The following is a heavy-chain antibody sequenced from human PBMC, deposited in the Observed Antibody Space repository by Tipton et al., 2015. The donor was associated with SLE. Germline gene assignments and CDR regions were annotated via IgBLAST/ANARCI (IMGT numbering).Heavy chain of an antibody. V-gene: IGHV4-4*07. Sequence: TLSLTCTVSGGSISSYYWSWIRQPAGKGLEWIGQIYTNENTNYNPSLKSRVTMSVDTSKNHFSLKLISVTAADTAVYYCAREFLNPVTTVHYYFDLWGRGTLVTVSS. CDR1: GGSISSYY. CDR2: IYTNENT. CDR3: AREFLNPVTTVHYYFDL. D-gene: IGHD4-11*01. J-gene: IGHJ2*01.